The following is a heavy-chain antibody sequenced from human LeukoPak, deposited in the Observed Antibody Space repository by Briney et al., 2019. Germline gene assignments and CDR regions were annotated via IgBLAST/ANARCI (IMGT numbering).Heavy chain of an antibody. CDR3: ARDALVVGSYYSRYFDY. V-gene: IGHV3-21*01. J-gene: IGHJ4*02. D-gene: IGHD1-26*01. Sequence: GGSLRLSCAASGFTFSSYSMNWVRQAPGKGLDWVSSISSSSSYIYYADSVKGRFTTSRDNAKNSLYLQMNSLRAEDTAVYYCARDALVVGSYYSRYFDYWGQGTLVTVSS. CDR1: GFTFSSYS. CDR2: ISSSSSYI.